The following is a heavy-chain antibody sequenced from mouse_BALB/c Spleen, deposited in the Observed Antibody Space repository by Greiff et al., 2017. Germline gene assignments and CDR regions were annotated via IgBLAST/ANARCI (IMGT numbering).Heavy chain of an antibody. Sequence: VQLKESGAELVRSGASVKLSCTASGFNIKDYYMHWVKQRPEQGLEWIGWIDPENGDTEYAPKFQGKATMTADTSSNTAYLQLSSLTSEDTAVYYCNAWRTARATSAMDYWGQGTSVTVSS. CDR2: IDPENGDT. CDR3: NAWRTARATSAMDY. D-gene: IGHD3-2*01. V-gene: IGHV14-4*02. CDR1: GFNIKDYY. J-gene: IGHJ4*01.